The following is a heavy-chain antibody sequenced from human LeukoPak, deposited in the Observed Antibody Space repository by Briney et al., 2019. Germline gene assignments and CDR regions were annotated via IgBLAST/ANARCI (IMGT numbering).Heavy chain of an antibody. V-gene: IGHV4-4*07. CDR2: VYSSGVG. Sequence: PSETLSLTCTVSGGFITGYYWNWIRQPAGQGLEWLGRVYSSGVGNYNPSLTSRVTMSVDTSKNQFSLKLTSLTAADTAVYYCAREECLHEIDSSGYFVYWGQGTLVTVSS. CDR1: GGFITGYY. D-gene: IGHD3-22*01. J-gene: IGHJ4*02. CDR3: AREECLHEIDSSGYFVY.